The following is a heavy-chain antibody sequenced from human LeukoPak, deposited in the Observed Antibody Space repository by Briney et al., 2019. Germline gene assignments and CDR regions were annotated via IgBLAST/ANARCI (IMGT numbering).Heavy chain of an antibody. Sequence: GGSLRLSCAASGFTFSDYYMSWIRQAPGKGLEWVSYISSSGSTIYYADSVKGRFTISRDNAKNSLYLQMNSLRAEDTAVYYCARDFFLLGRAYYFDYWGQGTLVTVSS. D-gene: IGHD2/OR15-2a*01. V-gene: IGHV3-11*04. CDR3: ARDFFLLGRAYYFDY. CDR2: ISSSGSTI. J-gene: IGHJ4*02. CDR1: GFTFSDYY.